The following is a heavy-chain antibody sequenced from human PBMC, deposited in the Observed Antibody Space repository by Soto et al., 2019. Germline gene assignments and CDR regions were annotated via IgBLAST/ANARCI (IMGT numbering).Heavy chain of an antibody. J-gene: IGHJ4*02. D-gene: IGHD3-10*01. Sequence: QLQLQESGPGLVKPSETLSLTCTVSGGSISSSSYYWGWIRQPPGKGLEWIGSIYYSGSTYYNPSLKSRVTISVDTSKNQFSLKLSSVTAADTAVYYCARQWRDRSITMVRGWGQGTLVTVSS. CDR2: IYYSGST. V-gene: IGHV4-39*01. CDR3: ARQWRDRSITMVRG. CDR1: GGSISSSSYY.